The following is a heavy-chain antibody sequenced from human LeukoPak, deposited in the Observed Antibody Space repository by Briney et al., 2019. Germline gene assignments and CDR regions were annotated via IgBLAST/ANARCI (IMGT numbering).Heavy chain of an antibody. CDR2: ISSSGSTI. D-gene: IGHD3-3*01. V-gene: IGHV3-48*03. CDR1: GFTFSSYE. CDR3: ARTAYYDFWSGYYADNWFDP. J-gene: IGHJ5*02. Sequence: GGSLRLSCAASGFTFSSYEMNWVRQAPGKGLEWVSYISSSGSTIYYADSVKGRFTISRDNAKNSLYLQMNSLRAEDTAVYYCARTAYYDFWSGYYADNWFDPWGQGTLVTVSS.